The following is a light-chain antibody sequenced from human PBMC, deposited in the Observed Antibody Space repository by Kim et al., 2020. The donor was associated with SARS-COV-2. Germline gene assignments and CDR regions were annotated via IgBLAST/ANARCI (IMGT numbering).Light chain of an antibody. V-gene: IGKV3-20*01. J-gene: IGKJ1*01. Sequence: EIVLTQSPGTLSLSPGERATLSCRASQSVSSNHLAWYQQKPGQAPRLLIYGASSRAAGIPDRFSGSGSGTDFTLTISRLEPEDFVVYYCQQYGSSPRTFGQGTKVDIK. CDR1: QSVSSNH. CDR3: QQYGSSPRT. CDR2: GAS.